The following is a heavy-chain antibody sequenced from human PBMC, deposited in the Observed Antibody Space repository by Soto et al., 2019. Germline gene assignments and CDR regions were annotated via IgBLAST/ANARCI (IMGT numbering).Heavy chain of an antibody. Sequence: SETLSLTCTVSGGSIKSDSYWTWVRQPPGGGLEWMGYKYYSGATDFDPSLKRRVSFSVDMSKNQFSLSVTSVTVADTAVYYCARGRPNYFYYGLDVWGQGIAVTVSS. CDR3: ARGRPNYFYYGLDV. V-gene: IGHV4-30-4*01. J-gene: IGHJ6*02. CDR1: GGSIKSDSY. CDR2: KYYSGAT.